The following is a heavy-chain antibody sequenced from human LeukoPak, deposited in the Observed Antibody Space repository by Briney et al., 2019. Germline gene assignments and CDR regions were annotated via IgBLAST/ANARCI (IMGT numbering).Heavy chain of an antibody. CDR2: IFYSGST. D-gene: IGHD6-13*01. J-gene: IGHJ6*02. V-gene: IGHV4-59*08. CDR1: GGSISSYY. CDR3: ARQNGAYGSTGFYYYYGMDV. Sequence: SETLSLTCTVSGGSISSYYWSWIRQPPGKGLEWIGYIFYSGSTNYNPSLKSRVTISLDTSKNQFSLKLSSVTAADTAVYYCARQNGAYGSTGFYYYYGMDVWGQGTTVTVSS.